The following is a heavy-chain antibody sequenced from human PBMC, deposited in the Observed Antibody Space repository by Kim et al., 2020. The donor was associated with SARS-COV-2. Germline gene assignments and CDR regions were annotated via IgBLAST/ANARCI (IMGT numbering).Heavy chain of an antibody. CDR3: ARATAYRVWFGEFLLS. CDR2: IYYSGST. D-gene: IGHD3-10*01. Sequence: SETLSLTCTVSGGSISSSSYYWSWIRQPPGKGLEWIGSIYYSGSTHYNPSLKSRVTISGDTSKNQFSLKLISVTAADTAVCYCARATAYRVWFGEFLLSWGQGTLVTVSS. J-gene: IGHJ5*02. V-gene: IGHV4-39*01. CDR1: GGSISSSSYY.